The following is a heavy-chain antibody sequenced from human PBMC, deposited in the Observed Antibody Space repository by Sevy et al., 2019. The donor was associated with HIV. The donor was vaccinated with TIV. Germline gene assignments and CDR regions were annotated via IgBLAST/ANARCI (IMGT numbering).Heavy chain of an antibody. D-gene: IGHD3-22*01. CDR3: TRGYYYDSSGYSDY. CDR2: IRSKDYGGAT. Sequence: GGSLRPSCTGSGFTFGDYAMSWFRQAPGMGLEWVGFIRSKDYGGATEYAASVKGRFTISRDDSKSIADLQMNSLKTEDTAVYYCTRGYYYDSSGYSDYWGQGTLVTVSS. V-gene: IGHV3-49*03. J-gene: IGHJ4*02. CDR1: GFTFGDYA.